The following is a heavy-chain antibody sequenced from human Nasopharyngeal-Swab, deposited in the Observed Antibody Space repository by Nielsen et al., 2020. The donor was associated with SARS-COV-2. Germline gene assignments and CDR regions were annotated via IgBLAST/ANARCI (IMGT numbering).Heavy chain of an antibody. CDR2: IYPGDSDA. CDR1: GSSFTRNW. J-gene: IGHJ3*02. CDR3: ARQQIIGTTAPLGPFDI. Sequence: GESLKISCTCSGSSFTRNWICLVRHMPGKVLEWMGIIYPGDSDARYSPSFLGQVTISADKSINTSYLQWSSLKASDTAMYYCARQQIIGTTAPLGPFDIWGQGTMVTVSS. D-gene: IGHD1-1*01. V-gene: IGHV5-51*01.